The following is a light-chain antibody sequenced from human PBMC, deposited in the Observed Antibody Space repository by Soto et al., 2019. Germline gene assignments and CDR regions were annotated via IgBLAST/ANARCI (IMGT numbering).Light chain of an antibody. J-gene: IGLJ2*01. V-gene: IGLV1-44*01. CDR3: AAWDDSLNGVV. CDR1: SFNIRSNS. Sequence: QSVLTQPPSASGTPGQRVTISCSGSSFNIRSNSVNWYQQLPGTAPKLLIYSNNQRPSGVPDRFSGSRSGTSDSLAISGLQSEDEADYYCAAWDDSLNGVVFGGGTKLTVL. CDR2: SNN.